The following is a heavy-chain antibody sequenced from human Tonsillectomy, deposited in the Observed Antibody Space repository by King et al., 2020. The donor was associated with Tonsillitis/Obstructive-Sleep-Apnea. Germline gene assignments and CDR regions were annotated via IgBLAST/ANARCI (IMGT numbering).Heavy chain of an antibody. V-gene: IGHV5-51*01. Sequence: QLVQSGAEVKKPGESLKISCKGSGYSFTNYWIGWVRQMPGKGLEWMGIIYPGDSDTRYSPSFQGQVTISADKSISTAYMQWSSLTASDTAMYYCARHLSGGSYRSPGALWGQGTLVTVSS. D-gene: IGHD1-26*01. CDR1: GYSFTNYW. CDR2: IYPGDSDT. CDR3: ARHLSGGSYRSPGAL. J-gene: IGHJ4*02.